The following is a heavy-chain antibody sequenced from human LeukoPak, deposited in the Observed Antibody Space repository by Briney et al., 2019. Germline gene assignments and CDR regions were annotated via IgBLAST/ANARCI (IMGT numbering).Heavy chain of an antibody. CDR1: GGSISSSSYY. V-gene: IGHV4-39*07. J-gene: IGHJ3*02. Sequence: SETLSLTCTVSGGSISSSSYYWGWIRQPPGKGLGWIGSIYYSGSTYYNPSLKSRVTISVDTSKNQFSLKLSSVTAADTAVYYCARPGIAVAGDAFDIWGQGTMVTVSS. D-gene: IGHD6-19*01. CDR3: ARPGIAVAGDAFDI. CDR2: IYYSGST.